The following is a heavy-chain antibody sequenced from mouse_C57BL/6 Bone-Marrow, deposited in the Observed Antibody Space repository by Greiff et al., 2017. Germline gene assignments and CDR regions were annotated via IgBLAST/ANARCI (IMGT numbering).Heavy chain of an antibody. J-gene: IGHJ2*01. CDR3: ARKIYYSNSYFDY. D-gene: IGHD2-5*01. CDR1: GFTFSSYA. CDR2: ISDGGSYT. V-gene: IGHV5-4*03. Sequence: EVKLVESGGGLVKPGGSLKLSCAASGFTFSSYAMSWVRQTPEKRLEWVATISDGGSYTYYPDNVKGRFTISRDNAKNNLYLQMSHLKSEDTAMYDCARKIYYSNSYFDYWGQGTTLTVSS.